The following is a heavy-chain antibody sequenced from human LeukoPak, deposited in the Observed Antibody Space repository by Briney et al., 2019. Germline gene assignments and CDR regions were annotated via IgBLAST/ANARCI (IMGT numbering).Heavy chain of an antibody. J-gene: IGHJ3*02. CDR3: ARVKGTYCTSTTCQPAFDI. CDR2: ITSGSTYT. V-gene: IGHV3-11*05. Sequence: GGSLRLSCAASGFTFSNYYMSWIRQAPGKGLEWVPYITSGSTYTNYADSVKGRFTISRDNSKNSLYLQMNSLSAEDTAVYYCARVKGTYCTSTTCQPAFDIWGQGTMVTVSS. CDR1: GFTFSNYY. D-gene: IGHD2-2*01.